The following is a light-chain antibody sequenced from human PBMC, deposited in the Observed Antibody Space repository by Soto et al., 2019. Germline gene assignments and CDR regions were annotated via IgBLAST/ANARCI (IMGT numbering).Light chain of an antibody. CDR2: AAS. V-gene: IGKV3-20*01. J-gene: IGKJ4*01. CDR3: QQFSSSPLT. CDR1: RTVRNNY. Sequence: EFVLSQSPGTLSLSPGERGTLSCGASRTVRNNYLAWSQQNPPQAPRLLTYAASSTPTGIPDRFSGGASGTDFTLPIRRLAPEAFVVYYCQQFSSSPLTFGGGTKVDI.